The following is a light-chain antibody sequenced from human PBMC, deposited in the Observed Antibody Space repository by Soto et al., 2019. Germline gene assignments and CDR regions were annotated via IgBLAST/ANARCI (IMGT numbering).Light chain of an antibody. J-gene: IGLJ1*01. CDR3: CSYAGSSTFYV. V-gene: IGLV2-23*03. CDR1: SSDVGSYNL. CDR2: EGS. Sequence: QSWQPHPPTVSWSPGHSITISCTGTSSDVGSYNLVSWYQQHPGKAPKLMIYEGSKRPSGVSNRFSGSKSGNTASLTISGLQAEDDADYYCCSYAGSSTFYVFGTGTKVTVL.